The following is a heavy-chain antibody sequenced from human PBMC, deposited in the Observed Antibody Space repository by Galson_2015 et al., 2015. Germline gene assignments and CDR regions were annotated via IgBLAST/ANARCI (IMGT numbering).Heavy chain of an antibody. CDR3: AREGSTVTDVWYFDL. V-gene: IGHV1-3*01. CDR2: INAGNGNT. J-gene: IGHJ2*01. D-gene: IGHD4-17*01. CDR1: GYTFTSYA. Sequence: SVKVSCKASGYTFTSYAMHWVRQAPGQRLEWMGWINAGNGNTKYSQKFQGRVTITRDTSASTAYMELSSLRSEDTAVYYCAREGSTVTDVWYFDLWGRGTLVTVSS.